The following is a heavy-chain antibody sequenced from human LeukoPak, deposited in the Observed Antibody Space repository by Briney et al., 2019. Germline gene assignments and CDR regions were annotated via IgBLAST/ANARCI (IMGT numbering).Heavy chain of an antibody. J-gene: IGHJ4*02. CDR1: GFTFSSYG. Sequence: TGGSLRLSCAASGFTFSSYGMNWVRQAPGKGLEWLSFISSSGSRIYYADSVKGRFNISRDNTKNSLYLQMNSLRAEDTAVYYCVRGLYCSGGSCIWGNYDYWGQGTLVTVSS. CDR3: VRGLYCSGGSCIWGNYDY. D-gene: IGHD2-15*01. CDR2: ISSSGSRI. V-gene: IGHV3-48*03.